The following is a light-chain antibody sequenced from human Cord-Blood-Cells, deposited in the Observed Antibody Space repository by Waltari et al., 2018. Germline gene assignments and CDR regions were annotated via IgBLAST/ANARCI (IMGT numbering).Light chain of an antibody. CDR3: SSYTSSSTLV. CDR2: DVS. J-gene: IGLJ3*02. CDR1: SSDVGGYTF. V-gene: IGLV2-14*03. Sequence: SALTQPASVSGSPGPSITISCTGTSSDVGGYTFVSWYQQHPGKAPKLMIYDVSNRPSGVSNRFSGSKSGNTASLTISGLQAEDEADYYCSSYTSSSTLVFGGGTKLTVL.